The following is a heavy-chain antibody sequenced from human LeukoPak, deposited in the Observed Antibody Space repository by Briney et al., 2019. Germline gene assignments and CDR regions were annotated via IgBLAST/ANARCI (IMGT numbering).Heavy chain of an antibody. CDR1: GDSIISSNFY. CDR2: IYYSGST. D-gene: IGHD3-22*01. J-gene: IGHJ4*02. V-gene: IGHV4-39*01. CDR3: ARHSYYYDSSGYYYGGYYFDY. Sequence: PSETLSLTCTVSGDSIISSNFYWGWVRQPPGKGLEWIGSIYYSGSTYYNPSHKSRVTISVDMSKNQFSLKLSTVTATDTAVYYCARHSYYYDSSGYYYGGYYFDYWGQGTLVTVSS.